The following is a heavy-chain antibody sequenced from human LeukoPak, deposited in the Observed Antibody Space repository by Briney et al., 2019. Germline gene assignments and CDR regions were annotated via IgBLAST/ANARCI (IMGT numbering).Heavy chain of an antibody. CDR3: ARDWEGFEGSGTYPDY. V-gene: IGHV4-39*07. D-gene: IGHD3-10*01. CDR2: IYYSGST. Sequence: SETLSLTCTVSGGSISSSSYYWGWIRQPPGKGLEWIGSIYYSGSTYYNPSLKSRVTISVDTSKNQFSLKLSSVTAADTAVYYCARDWEGFEGSGTYPDYWGQGTLVTVSS. J-gene: IGHJ4*02. CDR1: GGSISSSSYY.